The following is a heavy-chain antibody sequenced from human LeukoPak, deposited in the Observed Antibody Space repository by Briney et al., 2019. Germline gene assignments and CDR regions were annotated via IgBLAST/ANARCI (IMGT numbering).Heavy chain of an antibody. CDR2: ISGSGGST. CDR3: AKDLFPWELTFFDY. Sequence: SGGSLRLSCAASGFTFSSYGMSWVRQAPGKGLEWVSAISGSGGSTYYADSVKGRFTISRDNSKNTLYLQMNSLRAEDTAVYYCAKDLFPWELTFFDYWGQGTLVTVSS. J-gene: IGHJ4*02. V-gene: IGHV3-23*01. D-gene: IGHD1-26*01. CDR1: GFTFSSYG.